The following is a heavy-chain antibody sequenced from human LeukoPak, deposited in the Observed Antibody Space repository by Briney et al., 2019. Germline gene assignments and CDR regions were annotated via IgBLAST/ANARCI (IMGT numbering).Heavy chain of an antibody. J-gene: IGHJ4*02. CDR3: ARAFGLWSTPVY. V-gene: IGHV3-23*01. CDR1: GFTLSTYA. CDR2: ISGSGGST. D-gene: IGHD4/OR15-4a*01. Sequence: GGSLRLSCADSGFTLSTYAMSWVRPAPGKGLGWVSAISGSGGSTSYADSVKGRFTISRDNAKNSLYLQMNSLRAEDTAVYYCARAFGLWSTPVYWGQGTLVTVSS.